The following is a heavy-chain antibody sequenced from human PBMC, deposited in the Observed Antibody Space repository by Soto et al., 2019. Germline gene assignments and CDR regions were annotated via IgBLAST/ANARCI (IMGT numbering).Heavy chain of an antibody. CDR3: ARSLGYGDSGFNWFAT. Sequence: GESLKISCKGSGYSFTIYWIGWVRQMPGKGLEWMGIIYPGDSDTRYSPSFQGQVTISADKSISTAYLQWSSLKASDTAMYYCARSLGYGDSGFNWFATWGQGTLVTVS. J-gene: IGHJ5*02. D-gene: IGHD4-17*01. CDR1: GYSFTIYW. V-gene: IGHV5-51*01. CDR2: IYPGDSDT.